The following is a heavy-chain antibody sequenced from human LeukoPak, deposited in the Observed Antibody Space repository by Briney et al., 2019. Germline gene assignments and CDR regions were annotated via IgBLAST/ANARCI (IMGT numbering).Heavy chain of an antibody. Sequence: ASVKVSCKSSGYTFTSYGVSWVRLAPGQGLEWMGRISASNGNTNFAQKLQGRVTLTTDTSTSTAYMELRSLTSDDTAVYYCARYPLSYSSNWHYYFDYWGQGTLLTVSP. CDR3: ARYPLSYSSNWHYYFDY. CDR1: GYTFTSYG. J-gene: IGHJ4*02. CDR2: ISASNGNT. D-gene: IGHD6-13*01. V-gene: IGHV1-18*01.